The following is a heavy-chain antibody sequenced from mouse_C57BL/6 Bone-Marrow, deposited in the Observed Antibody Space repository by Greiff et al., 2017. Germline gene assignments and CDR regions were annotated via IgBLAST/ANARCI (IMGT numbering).Heavy chain of an antibody. D-gene: IGHD1-1*01. CDR1: GYSFTDYN. Sequence: VQLKQSGPELVKPGASVKISCKASGYSFTDYNMNWVKQSNGKSLEWIGVINPNYGTTSYNQKFKGKATLTVDQSSSTAYMQLNSLTSEDSAVYYSHYYGSSSWFAYWGQGTLVTVSA. CDR2: INPNYGTT. V-gene: IGHV1-39*01. J-gene: IGHJ3*01. CDR3: HYYGSSSWFAY.